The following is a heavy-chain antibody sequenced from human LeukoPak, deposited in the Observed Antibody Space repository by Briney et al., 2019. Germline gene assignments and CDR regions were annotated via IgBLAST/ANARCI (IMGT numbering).Heavy chain of an antibody. J-gene: IGHJ4*02. D-gene: IGHD6-19*01. CDR1: GGSISSSNW. CDR3: AASSGWYDGYYFDY. V-gene: IGHV4-4*02. CDR2: IYHSGST. Sequence: PSETLSLTCAVSGGSISSSNWWSWVRQPPGKGLEWIGEIYHSGSTSYNPSLKSRVTISVDKSKNQFSLKLSSVTAADTAVYYCAASSGWYDGYYFDYWGQGTLVTVSS.